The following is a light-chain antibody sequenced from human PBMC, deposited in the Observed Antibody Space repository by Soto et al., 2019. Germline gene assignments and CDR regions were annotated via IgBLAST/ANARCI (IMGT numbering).Light chain of an antibody. J-gene: IGKJ1*01. V-gene: IGKV3-15*01. CDR1: QSVSTN. Sequence: EIVMTQSPDTLSVSPGERATISCRASQSVSTNLAWYQQKPGQAPRLLLYGASTRATGIPARFSGSGSGTEGILTISSRQSQEFAVYYCQQYSDRLRTFGQGAKVEIK. CDR2: GAS. CDR3: QQYSDRLRT.